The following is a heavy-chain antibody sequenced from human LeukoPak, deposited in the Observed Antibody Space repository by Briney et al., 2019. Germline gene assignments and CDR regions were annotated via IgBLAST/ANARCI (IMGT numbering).Heavy chain of an antibody. CDR3: AKDSAAGLSYYYNLDV. CDR1: GFTFSSYG. V-gene: IGHV3-30*02. Sequence: TGGSLRLSCAASGFTFSSYGMHWVRQAPGKGLEWVAFIRHDGSTNFYADSVKGRFTFSGDNSKNTLYLQMNSLRPDDTAGYYCAKDSAAGLSYYYNLDVWGKGTVVIVSS. J-gene: IGHJ6*03. CDR2: IRHDGSTN. D-gene: IGHD6-13*01.